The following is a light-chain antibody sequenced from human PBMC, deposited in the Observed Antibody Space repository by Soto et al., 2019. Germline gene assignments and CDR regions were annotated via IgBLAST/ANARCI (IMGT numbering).Light chain of an antibody. CDR3: RSYTSSGTRV. CDR1: SSDVGGYNY. Sequence: QSALTQPASVSGSPGQSITISCTGTSSDVGGYNYVSWYQQHPGKAPKVMIYDVSNRPSGVSNRFSGSKSGNTASLTISGLQAEDEADYYCRSYTSSGTRVFGGGTKLTVL. V-gene: IGLV2-14*01. J-gene: IGLJ2*01. CDR2: DVS.